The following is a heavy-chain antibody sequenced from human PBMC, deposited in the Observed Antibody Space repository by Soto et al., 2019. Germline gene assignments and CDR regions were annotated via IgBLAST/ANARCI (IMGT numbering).Heavy chain of an antibody. CDR3: ARSGREPDF. J-gene: IGHJ4*02. Sequence: QVQLVQSGAEVKKPGASVKVSCKASGYTFTTSSITWVRQAPGQGLDGMGWISAYAGHTNYAQKVQGRVTMTPDTATSTAYMALRSLRSDATAVYYRARSGREPDFWGQATLVTVSS. CDR2: ISAYAGHT. V-gene: IGHV1-18*01. CDR1: GYTFTTSS.